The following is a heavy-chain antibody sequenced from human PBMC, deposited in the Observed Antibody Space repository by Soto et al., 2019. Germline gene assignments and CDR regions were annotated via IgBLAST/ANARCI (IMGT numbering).Heavy chain of an antibody. D-gene: IGHD2-8*02. CDR3: AKDLWNTGGLDL. Sequence: QVQLVQSGAEVKKPGASVKVSCTASGYTFTRYYIHWERQAPGQGLEWMGMINPSGGITNHAQRFQGRVSMTSDTSTSTVYMELSSINSEDTAVYYCAKDLWNTGGLDLWGQGTLVIVSS. V-gene: IGHV1-46*01. J-gene: IGHJ5*01. CDR1: GYTFTRYY. CDR2: INPSGGIT.